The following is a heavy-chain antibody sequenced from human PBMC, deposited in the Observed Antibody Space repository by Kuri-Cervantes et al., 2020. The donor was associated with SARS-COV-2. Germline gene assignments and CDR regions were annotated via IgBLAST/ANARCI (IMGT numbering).Heavy chain of an antibody. D-gene: IGHD2-2*01. CDR3: AKVWEDIVVVPAFDI. V-gene: IGHV3-11*04. CDR2: IGPSGTTK. CDR1: GFIFSDYY. J-gene: IGHJ3*02. Sequence: LSLTCTASGFIFSDYYMTWIRQAPGKGLEWVSNIGPSGTTKYYADSVKGRFTISRDNAKNSLYLQMSSLRAEDTAVYYCAKVWEDIVVVPAFDIWGQGTMVTVSS.